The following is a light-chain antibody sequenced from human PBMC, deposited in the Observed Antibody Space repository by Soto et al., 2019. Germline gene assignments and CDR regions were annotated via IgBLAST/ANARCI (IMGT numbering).Light chain of an antibody. J-gene: IGKJ5*01. V-gene: IGKV3-15*01. CDR2: GAS. CDR3: QQYNKWPPGVT. Sequence: EIVMTQSPATVSFSPGERATLSCRASQSVSSNLAWYQQKPGRAPRLLIYGASTRATGIPARFSGSGSGTEFTLTISSLQSDDFGVYYCQQYNKWPPGVTFGQGTRLEIK. CDR1: QSVSSN.